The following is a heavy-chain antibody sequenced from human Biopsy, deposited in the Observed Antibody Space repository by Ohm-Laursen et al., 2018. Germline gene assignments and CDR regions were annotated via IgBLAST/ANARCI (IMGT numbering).Heavy chain of an antibody. V-gene: IGHV4-59*01. D-gene: IGHD4-23*01. CDR3: ARGSNDFGGLYFPR. Sequence: TLSLTCSVSGVYISDYYWSWIRQPPGKGLEWIGHISYTGYTSYNASLKSRVTISVDTSRNHFSPRLSSLTAADTAVYYCARGSNDFGGLYFPRWGQGTLLTVSS. CDR1: GVYISDYY. CDR2: ISYTGYT. J-gene: IGHJ4*02.